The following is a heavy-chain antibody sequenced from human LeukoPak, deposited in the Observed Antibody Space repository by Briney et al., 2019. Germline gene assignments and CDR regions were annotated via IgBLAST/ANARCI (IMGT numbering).Heavy chain of an antibody. D-gene: IGHD6-13*01. CDR3: ARDEAAAGTLDY. CDR2: IGGTGSNT. CDR1: GFTFSSYA. J-gene: IGHJ4*02. V-gene: IGHV3-23*01. Sequence: TGGSLRLSCAASGFTFSSYAMSWVRQAPGKGLEWVSAIGGTGSNTYYADSVKGRFTISRDNSKNTRYLQMNSLRAEDTAVYYCARDEAAAGTLDYWGQGTLVTVSS.